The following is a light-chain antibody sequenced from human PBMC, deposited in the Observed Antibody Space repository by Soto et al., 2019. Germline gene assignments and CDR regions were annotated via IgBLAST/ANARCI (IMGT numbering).Light chain of an antibody. CDR3: TAWDDSLNAWL. CDR1: SSNIEENS. V-gene: IGLV1-44*01. Sequence: QSGLTQPPSASGTPGQRVTISCSGSSSNIEENSVTWYQRLPGTAPKVLIHNDYQRPSGVPDRFSGSKSGTSASLAISGLQSEDDGDYYCTAWDDSLNAWLFGGGTKVTVL. J-gene: IGLJ3*02. CDR2: NDY.